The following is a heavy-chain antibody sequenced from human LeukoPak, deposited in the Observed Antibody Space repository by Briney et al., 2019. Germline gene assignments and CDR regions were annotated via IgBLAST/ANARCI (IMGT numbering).Heavy chain of an antibody. CDR2: IIPIFGTA. Sequence: SVKVSCKASGGTFSSYAISWVRQAPGQGLEWMGGIIPIFGTANYAQMFQGRVTITADESTSTAYMELSSLRSEDTAVYYCAREKYCTNGVCYDYWGQGTLVTVSS. CDR3: AREKYCTNGVCYDY. CDR1: GGTFSSYA. D-gene: IGHD2-8*01. J-gene: IGHJ4*02. V-gene: IGHV1-69*01.